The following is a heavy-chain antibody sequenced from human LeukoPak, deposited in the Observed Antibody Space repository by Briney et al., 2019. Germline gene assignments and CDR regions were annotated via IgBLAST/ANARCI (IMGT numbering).Heavy chain of an antibody. J-gene: IGHJ4*02. D-gene: IGHD3-10*01. CDR1: GFTFSSCA. CDR2: ISCSGGST. CDR3: AKASSRMYYYGSGSSYPYYFDY. Sequence: PGGSLRLSCAASGFTFSSCAMSWVRQAPGKGLEWVSAISCSGGSTYYADSVKGRFTISRDNSKNTLYLQMNSLRAEDTAVYYCAKASSRMYYYGSGSSYPYYFDYWGQGTLVTVSS. V-gene: IGHV3-23*01.